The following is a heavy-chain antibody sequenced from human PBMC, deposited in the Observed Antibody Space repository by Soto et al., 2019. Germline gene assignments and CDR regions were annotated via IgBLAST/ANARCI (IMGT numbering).Heavy chain of an antibody. Sequence: QVQLQESGPGLVTPSQTLSLTCSVSGGSISSGGYWWSWIRQHPGQGLEWMGYIKDSGSTYYNRTLQGRVTISVDTSKNQFSLKLSSVGAADTAVYYCARVLLADTGGHGEFDPWGQGTPVIVSS. CDR2: IKDSGST. CDR3: ARVLLADTGGHGEFDP. CDR1: GGSISSGGYW. J-gene: IGHJ5*02. V-gene: IGHV4-31*03. D-gene: IGHD2-8*02.